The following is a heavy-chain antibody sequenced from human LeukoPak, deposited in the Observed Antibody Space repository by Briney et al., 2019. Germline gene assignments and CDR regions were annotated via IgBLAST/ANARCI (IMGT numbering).Heavy chain of an antibody. CDR2: IYYSGST. J-gene: IGHJ6*02. V-gene: IGHV4-31*03. CDR3: ARDHSSSAYYYYGMDV. D-gene: IGHD6-6*01. CDR1: GGSISSGGYY. Sequence: PSETLSLTCTVSGGSISSGGYYWSWIRQHPGKGLEWIGYIYYSGSTYYNPSLKSRVTISVDTSKNQFSLKLSSVTAADTAVYYCARDHSSSAYYYYGMDVWGQGTTVTVSS.